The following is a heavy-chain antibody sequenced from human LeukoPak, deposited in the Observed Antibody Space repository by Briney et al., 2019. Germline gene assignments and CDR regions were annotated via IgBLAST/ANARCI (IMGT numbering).Heavy chain of an antibody. CDR2: MNPNSGNT. Sequence: ASVKVSCKASGYTFTSYDINWVRQATGQGLEWMGWMNPNSGNTGYAQKFQSRVTMTRNTSISTAYMELSSLRSEDTAVYYCARGVGYYYGSGSYYKSRWFDPWGQGTLVTVSS. J-gene: IGHJ5*02. CDR1: GYTFTSYD. CDR3: ARGVGYYYGSGSYYKSRWFDP. D-gene: IGHD3-10*01. V-gene: IGHV1-8*01.